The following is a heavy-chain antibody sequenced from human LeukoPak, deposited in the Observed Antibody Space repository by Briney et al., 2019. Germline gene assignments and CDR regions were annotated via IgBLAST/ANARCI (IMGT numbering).Heavy chain of an antibody. J-gene: IGHJ4*02. Sequence: GGSLRLSCAASGFTFSSYAMHWVRQAPGKGLEWVAVISYDGSNKYYADSVKGRFTIYRDNSKNTLYLQMNSLRAEDTAVYYCARGGPARRGITIFLFGYWGQGTLVTVSS. CDR2: ISYDGSNK. CDR3: ARGGPARRGITIFLFGY. D-gene: IGHD3-9*01. CDR1: GFTFSSYA. V-gene: IGHV3-30-3*01.